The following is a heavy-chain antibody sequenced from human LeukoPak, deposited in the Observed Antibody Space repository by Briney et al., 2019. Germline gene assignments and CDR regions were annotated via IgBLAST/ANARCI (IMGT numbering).Heavy chain of an antibody. V-gene: IGHV1-18*01. J-gene: IGHJ4*02. CDR1: GYTFSNFG. Sequence: ASVKVSCKASGYTFSNFGISWVRQAPGQGLEWMGWISGNNDNPNYGQKFQGRLTVTTDSSTSTAYMELRNLRSDDTAVYYCARDGTSTDDYWGQGTLVTVSS. CDR2: ISGNNDNP. D-gene: IGHD2-2*01. CDR3: ARDGTSTDDY.